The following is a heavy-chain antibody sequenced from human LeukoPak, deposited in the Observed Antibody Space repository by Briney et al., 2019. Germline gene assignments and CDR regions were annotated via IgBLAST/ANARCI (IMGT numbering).Heavy chain of an antibody. V-gene: IGHV3-23*01. Sequence: PGGSLRLSCAASGFTFSSYAMSWVRQAPGKGLEWVSAISGSGGSTYYADSVKGRFTISRDNSKNTLYLQMNSLRADDTAVYYCAKSKVGALGTLDYWAPGTLVTVSS. CDR1: GFTFSSYA. D-gene: IGHD1-26*01. CDR3: AKSKVGALGTLDY. CDR2: ISGSGGST. J-gene: IGHJ4*02.